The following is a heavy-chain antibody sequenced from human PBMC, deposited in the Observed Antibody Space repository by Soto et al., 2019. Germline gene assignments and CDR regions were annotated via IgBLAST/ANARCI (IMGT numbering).Heavy chain of an antibody. V-gene: IGHV3-64*01. CDR2: ISSNGGST. CDR3: ARDFWSGYSYYYYMDV. D-gene: IGHD3-3*01. J-gene: IGHJ6*03. CDR1: GFTFSSYA. Sequence: GGSLRLSCAAFGFTFSSYAMHWVRQAPGKGLEYVSAISSNGGSTYYANSVKGRFTISRDNSKNTLYLQMGSLRAEDMAVYYCARDFWSGYSYYYYMDVWGKGTTVTVSS.